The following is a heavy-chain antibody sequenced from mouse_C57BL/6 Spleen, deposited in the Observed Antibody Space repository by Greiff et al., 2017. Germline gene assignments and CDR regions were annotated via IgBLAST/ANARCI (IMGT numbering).Heavy chain of an antibody. D-gene: IGHD2-5*01. J-gene: IGHJ2*01. CDR3: ARHGPPYSNYLYYFDY. CDR2: FYPGSGSI. Sequence: VQVVESGAELVKPGASVKLSCKASGYTFTEYTIHWVKQRSGQGLEWIGWFYPGSGSIKYNEKFKDKATLTADKSSSTVYMELSRLTSEDSAVYFCARHGPPYSNYLYYFDYWGQGTTLTVSS. CDR1: GYTFTEYT. V-gene: IGHV1-62-2*01.